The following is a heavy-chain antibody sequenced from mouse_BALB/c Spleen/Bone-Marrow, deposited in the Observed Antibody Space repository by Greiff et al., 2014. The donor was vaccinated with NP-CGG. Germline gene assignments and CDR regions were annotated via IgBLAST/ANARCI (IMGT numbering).Heavy chain of an antibody. CDR2: IYPSTGYN. CDR1: GYTFSSYW. V-gene: IGHV1-7*01. J-gene: IGHJ2*01. Sequence: QVQLPQSGAELAKTWASVKMSCKASGYTFSSYWMHWGKQRPGQGLEWIGYIYPSTGYNEYNQKFKDKATVTADKSSSTAYMQLSSLTSEDSAVYYCARSPHYYDLDYWGQGTTLTVSS. D-gene: IGHD1-2*01. CDR3: ARSPHYYDLDY.